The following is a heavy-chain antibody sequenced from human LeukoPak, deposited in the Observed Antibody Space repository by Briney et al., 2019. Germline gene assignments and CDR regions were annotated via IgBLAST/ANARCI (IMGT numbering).Heavy chain of an antibody. D-gene: IGHD1-1*01. CDR3: ARQLKVGNTGYYFDY. J-gene: IGHJ4*02. CDR1: GATISDYY. V-gene: IGHV4-59*01. Sequence: SETLSLTCTVSGATISDYYWGWIRQPPDQGLECIGYIYYSGTTNYNSSLKSRVTISLDTSKNQFSLKMNSVTAADTAVYYRARQLKVGNTGYYFDYWGQGILVTVSS. CDR2: IYYSGTT.